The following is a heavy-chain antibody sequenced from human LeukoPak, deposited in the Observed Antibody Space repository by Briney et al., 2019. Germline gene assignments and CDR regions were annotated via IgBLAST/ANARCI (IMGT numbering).Heavy chain of an antibody. Sequence: SETLSLTCTVSGGSISSYYWSWLRQPAGKGLEWIGRIYTSGSTNYNPSLKSRVTMSVETSKNQFSLKLSSVPAADTAVYYCARDSPYYDSSGYQASFDYGGQGTLVTVSA. CDR1: GGSISSYY. CDR3: ARDSPYYDSSGYQASFDY. V-gene: IGHV4-4*07. J-gene: IGHJ4*02. CDR2: IYTSGST. D-gene: IGHD3-22*01.